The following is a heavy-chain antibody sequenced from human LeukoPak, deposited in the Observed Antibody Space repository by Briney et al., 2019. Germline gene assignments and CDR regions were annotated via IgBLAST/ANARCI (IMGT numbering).Heavy chain of an antibody. V-gene: IGHV4-39*07. D-gene: IGHD5-12*01. J-gene: IGHJ6*03. CDR1: GDSIRSTSYY. Sequence: SETLSLTCTVSGDSIRSTSYYWGWIRQPPGKGLEWIGSIYYSGSTYYNPSLKSRVTISVDTSKNQFSLKLSSVTAADTAVYYCARVVATTLYYYYMDVWGKGTTVTVSS. CDR3: ARVVATTLYYYYMDV. CDR2: IYYSGST.